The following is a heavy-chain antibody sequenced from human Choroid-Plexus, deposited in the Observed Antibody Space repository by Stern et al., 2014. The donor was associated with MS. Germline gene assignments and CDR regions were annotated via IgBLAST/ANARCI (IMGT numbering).Heavy chain of an antibody. CDR3: ARDQRGITIFGVVTDYYYLGMDV. V-gene: IGHV1-2*02. Sequence: VQLVESGAEVKKPGASVKASCKTSGYIFTGYYIHWVRQAPGKGLEWMAWINPNTGGPKYAQKFQGRVTMSRDTSISTAYVELSSLTSDDTAVYYCARDQRGITIFGVVTDYYYLGMDVWGQGTTVTVSS. CDR1: GYIFTGYY. D-gene: IGHD3-3*01. J-gene: IGHJ6*02. CDR2: INPNTGGP.